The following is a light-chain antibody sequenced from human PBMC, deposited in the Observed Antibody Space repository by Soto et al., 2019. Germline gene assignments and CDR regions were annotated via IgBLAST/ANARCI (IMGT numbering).Light chain of an antibody. V-gene: IGKV1-5*03. CDR1: QSISTW. J-gene: IGKJ1*01. CDR2: KAS. CDR3: QQYNEYSWT. Sequence: DIQMTQSPSTLSASVGDRVTITCRASQSISTWLDWYQQKPGKAPNLLIYKASTLESGVPSRFSGSGSGTEFTLTISSLQPDDFATYYCQQYNEYSWTFGQGTKVEIK.